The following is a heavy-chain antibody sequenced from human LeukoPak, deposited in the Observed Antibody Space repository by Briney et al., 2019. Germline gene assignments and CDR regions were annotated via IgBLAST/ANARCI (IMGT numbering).Heavy chain of an antibody. V-gene: IGHV3-30*18. Sequence: GGSLRLSCAASGFTFGSYGMHWVPQAPGKGLEWVAVTSYDGSNKYYADSVKGRFTISRDNSKNTLYLQMNSLRAEDTAVYYCAKDLLVPSFLSPDSSSSLGLDYWGQGTLVTVSS. CDR3: AKDLLVPSFLSPDSSSSLGLDY. D-gene: IGHD6-6*01. CDR1: GFTFGSYG. J-gene: IGHJ4*02. CDR2: TSYDGSNK.